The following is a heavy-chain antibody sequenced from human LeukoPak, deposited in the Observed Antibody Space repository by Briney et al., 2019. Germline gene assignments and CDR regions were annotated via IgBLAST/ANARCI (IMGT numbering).Heavy chain of an antibody. Sequence: GGSLRLSCAASGFSVSSNYMSWVRQAPGKGPEWVSVIYSGGSTYYADSVKGRFTISRDSSKNTLYLQMNSLRAEDTAVYYCARATTTYYDSSGYPYGPFDYWGQGTLVTVSS. CDR3: ARATTTYYDSSGYPYGPFDY. D-gene: IGHD3-22*01. J-gene: IGHJ4*02. CDR1: GFSVSSNY. V-gene: IGHV3-53*01. CDR2: IYSGGST.